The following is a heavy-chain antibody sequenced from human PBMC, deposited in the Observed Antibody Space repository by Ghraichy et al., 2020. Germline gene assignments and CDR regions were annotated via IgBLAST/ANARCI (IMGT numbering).Heavy chain of an antibody. J-gene: IGHJ6*02. D-gene: IGHD6-13*01. V-gene: IGHV3-48*01. CDR2: ISSSSSTI. CDR3: ARGRYSSSWYYYYYGMDV. CDR1: GFTFSSYS. Sequence: GGSLRLSCAASGFTFSSYSMNWVRQAPGKGLEWVSYISSSSSTIYYADSVKGRFTISRDNAKNSLYLQMNSLRAEDTAVYYCARGRYSSSWYYYYYGMDVWGQGTTVTVSS.